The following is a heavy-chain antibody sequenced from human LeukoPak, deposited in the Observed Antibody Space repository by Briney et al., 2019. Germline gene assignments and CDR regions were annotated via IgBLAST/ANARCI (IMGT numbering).Heavy chain of an antibody. CDR3: ARDKGVGYSYGTFSDY. V-gene: IGHV3-7*01. CDR2: IKPDGSNK. J-gene: IGHJ4*02. D-gene: IGHD5-18*01. Sequence: PGGSLRLSCEGSGFTFSTSWMDWVRQAPGKGLQWVANIKPDGSNKYYADSVKGRFTISRDNSKNTLYLQMNSLRAEDTAVYYCARDKGVGYSYGTFSDYWGQGTLVTVSS. CDR1: GFTFSTSW.